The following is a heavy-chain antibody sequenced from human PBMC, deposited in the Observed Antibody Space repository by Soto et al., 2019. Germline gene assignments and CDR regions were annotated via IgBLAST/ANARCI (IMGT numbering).Heavy chain of an antibody. J-gene: IGHJ6*02. V-gene: IGHV3-74*01. CDR2: INTDGSST. CDR3: ARVMVRGATWYYYYGMDV. CDR1: GFTFSSYW. Sequence: PGGSLRLSCAASGFTFSSYWMHWVRQVPGKGLVWVSRINTDGSSTSYADSVKGRFTISRDNAKNTLYLQMNSLRAEDTAVYYCARVMVRGATWYYYYGMDVWGQGTTVTVSS. D-gene: IGHD3-10*01.